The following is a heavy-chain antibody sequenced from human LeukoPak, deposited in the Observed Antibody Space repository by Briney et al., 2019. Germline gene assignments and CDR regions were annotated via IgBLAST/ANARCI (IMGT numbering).Heavy chain of an antibody. J-gene: IGHJ4*02. CDR1: GFTFSYYS. D-gene: IGHD3-10*01. CDR2: ISSSSYI. CDR3: ARDSTYGDFDY. Sequence: GGSLRLSCAASGFTFSYYSMNWVRQAPGKGLEWVSYISSSSYIYYADSVKGRFTISRDNAKNSLYLQTNSLRAEDTAVYYCARDSTYGDFDYWGQGTLVTVSS. V-gene: IGHV3-21*01.